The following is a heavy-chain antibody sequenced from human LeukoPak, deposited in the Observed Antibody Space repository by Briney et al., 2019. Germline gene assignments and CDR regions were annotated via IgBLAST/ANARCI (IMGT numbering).Heavy chain of an antibody. J-gene: IGHJ6*03. D-gene: IGHD2-2*01. Sequence: GGSLRLSCAASGFTFSSYRMSWVRQAPGKGLEWVANIKQDGSEKYYVDSVKGRFTISRDNAKNSLYLQMNSLRAEDTAVYYCASTPGYQINYYYYYMDVWGKGTTVTVSS. CDR3: ASTPGYQINYYYYYMDV. V-gene: IGHV3-7*01. CDR1: GFTFSSYR. CDR2: IKQDGSEK.